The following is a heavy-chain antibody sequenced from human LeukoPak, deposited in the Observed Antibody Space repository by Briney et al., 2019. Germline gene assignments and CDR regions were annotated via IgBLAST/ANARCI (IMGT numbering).Heavy chain of an antibody. V-gene: IGHV4-34*01. CDR3: ARGRGAVAGYFDY. D-gene: IGHD6-19*01. CDR2: VNHSGST. J-gene: IGHJ4*02. CDR1: GGSFSGYY. Sequence: SETLSLTCAVYGGSFSGYYWSWIRQPPGKGLEWIGEVNHSGSTNYNPSLKSRVTISVDTSKNQFSLKLSSVTAADTAVFHCARGRGAVAGYFDYWGQRALVTVSS.